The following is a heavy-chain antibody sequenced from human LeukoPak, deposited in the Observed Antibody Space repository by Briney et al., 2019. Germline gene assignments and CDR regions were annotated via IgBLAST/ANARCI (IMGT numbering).Heavy chain of an antibody. D-gene: IGHD1-7*01. CDR3: ARGGPRYNWNYPLDY. Sequence: SETLSLTCAVYGGSFSDHYWTWIRQPRGKGLEWIAEINHSGRTNYNPSLKSRVIISVDTSKMQFSLKLSSVTAADTAVYYCARGGPRYNWNYPLDYWGQGTLVTVSS. J-gene: IGHJ4*02. CDR2: INHSGRT. CDR1: GGSFSDHY. V-gene: IGHV4-34*01.